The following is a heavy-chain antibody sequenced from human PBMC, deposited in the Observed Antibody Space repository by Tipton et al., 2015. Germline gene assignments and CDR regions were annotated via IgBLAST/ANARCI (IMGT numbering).Heavy chain of an antibody. J-gene: IGHJ4*02. D-gene: IGHD4-23*01. CDR3: ARARGRHGGLFDS. CDR1: GGSIDSYY. V-gene: IGHV4-34*01. Sequence: TLSLTCSVSGGSIDSYYWSWIRQPPGKGLEWIAEITHSGSTNYNPSLKSRVTISVDTSKTQFSLKMRSVTATDTAVYYCARARGRHGGLFDSWGQGTLVTVSS. CDR2: ITHSGST.